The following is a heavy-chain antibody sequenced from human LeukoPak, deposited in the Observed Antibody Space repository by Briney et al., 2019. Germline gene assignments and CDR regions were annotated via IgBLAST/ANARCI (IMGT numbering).Heavy chain of an antibody. J-gene: IGHJ4*01. Sequence: GGGLRLSCVDSLFSLSGFCIHGVRHVPGGGLVCVAPMDSAGTTINYADYEKGRFTIPRTNFRNTLHLQMNHLSLENTAVYFCIREGQVRASASLGLWGRGTLVTVS. CDR2: MDSAGTTI. V-gene: IGHV3-74*01. CDR3: IREGQVRASASLGL. CDR1: LFSLSGFC. D-gene: IGHD3-16*01.